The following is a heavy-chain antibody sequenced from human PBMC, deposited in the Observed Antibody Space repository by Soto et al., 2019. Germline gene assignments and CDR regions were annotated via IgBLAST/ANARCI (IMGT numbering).Heavy chain of an antibody. CDR1: GFTFSSYT. CDR2: ISYDGSNK. CDR3: GASMVSSYQSGMDV. V-gene: IGHV3-30-3*01. Sequence: QVQLVESGGGVVQPGRSLRLSCAASGFTFSSYTMQWVRQAPGKGLEWVALISYDGSNKYYGDSVKGRFTISRDNSKNTLYLQMNSLRAEDTAVLYCGASMVSSYQSGMDVWGQGTTVTVSS. J-gene: IGHJ6*02. D-gene: IGHD3-10*01.